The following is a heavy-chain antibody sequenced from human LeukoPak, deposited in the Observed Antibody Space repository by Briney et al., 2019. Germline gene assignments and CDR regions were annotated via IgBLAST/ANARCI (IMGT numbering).Heavy chain of an antibody. CDR2: INPSGGST. D-gene: IGHD3-16*01. V-gene: IGHV1-46*01. CDR1: GYTFTSYY. CDR3: ARDLRLGDDH. Sequence: ASVKVPCKASGYTFTSYYMHWVRQAPGQGLEWMGIINPSGGSTSYAQKFQGRVTMTRDMPTSTVYMELSSLRSEDTAVYYCARDLRLGDDHWGQGTLVTVSS. J-gene: IGHJ4*02.